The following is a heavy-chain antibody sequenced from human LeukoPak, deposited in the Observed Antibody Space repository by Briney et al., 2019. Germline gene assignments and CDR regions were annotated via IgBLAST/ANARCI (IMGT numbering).Heavy chain of an antibody. Sequence: GPVKISCKASGYTFTSYYLHWVRQAPGQGLEWMVWIKPNSGGTNSSQKCQGRVTMTRDTSIRTAYMELSRLRFDDTAVYYCARVGALTGYSSGWYPFDYWGQGTLVTVSS. CDR1: GYTFTSYY. CDR2: IKPNSGGT. V-gene: IGHV1-2*02. D-gene: IGHD6-19*01. J-gene: IGHJ4*02. CDR3: ARVGALTGYSSGWYPFDY.